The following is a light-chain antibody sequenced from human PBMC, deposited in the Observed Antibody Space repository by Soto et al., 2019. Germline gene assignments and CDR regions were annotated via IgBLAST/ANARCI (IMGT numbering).Light chain of an antibody. Sequence: DIQMTQSPPSLAASIGDRVTITCQASQDLTNYLNWYQQKPGEAPKLLIYDTITLEEGVPTRFSGGGSGTDFTFTINGLQPEHAAIYSCQQYVNLPYTFGQGTKLEIK. V-gene: IGKV1-33*01. CDR1: QDLTNY. J-gene: IGKJ2*01. CDR2: DTI. CDR3: QQYVNLPYT.